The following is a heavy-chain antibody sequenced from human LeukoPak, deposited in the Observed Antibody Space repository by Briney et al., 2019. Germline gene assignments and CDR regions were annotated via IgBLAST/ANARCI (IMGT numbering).Heavy chain of an antibody. V-gene: IGHV1-2*02. D-gene: IGHD6-19*01. CDR2: INPDTGGT. CDR3: ARAPVAGRGNWFDP. J-gene: IGHJ5*02. CDR1: GYIFTGYY. Sequence: ASVKVSCKVSGYIFTGYYMHWVRQAPGQGLEWMGWINPDTGGTNSAQKFQGRVTMTRDTSISTAYMELSSLRSDDTAVYYCARAPVAGRGNWFDPWGQGTLVTVSS.